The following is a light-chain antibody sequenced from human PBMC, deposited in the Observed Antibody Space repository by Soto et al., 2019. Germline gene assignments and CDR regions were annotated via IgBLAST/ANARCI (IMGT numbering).Light chain of an antibody. CDR2: GNS. CDR1: SSNIGAGYD. Sequence: QSVLTQPPSVSGAPGQRVTISCTGSSSNIGAGYDVHWYQQLPGTAPKLLIYGNSNRPSGVPDRFSGSKSGTSASLAITGLQAEDEADYYCQSYDSMLVFGGGTKLTVL. V-gene: IGLV1-40*01. J-gene: IGLJ2*01. CDR3: QSYDSMLV.